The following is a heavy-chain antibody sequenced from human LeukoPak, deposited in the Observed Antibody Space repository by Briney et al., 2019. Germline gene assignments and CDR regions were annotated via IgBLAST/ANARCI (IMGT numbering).Heavy chain of an antibody. CDR3: ARAPFRFLWSGYFSY. CDR2: ISWNSGSI. D-gene: IGHD3-3*01. Sequence: GGSLRLSCAASGFTFDDYAMHWVRQAPGKGLEWVSGISWNSGSIGYADSVKGRFTISRDNAKNSLYLQMNSLRAEDTALYYCARAPFRFLWSGYFSYWGQGTLVTVSS. V-gene: IGHV3-9*01. J-gene: IGHJ4*02. CDR1: GFTFDDYA.